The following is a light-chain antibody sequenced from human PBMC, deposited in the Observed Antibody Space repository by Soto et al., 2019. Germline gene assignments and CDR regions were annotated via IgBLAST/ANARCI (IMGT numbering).Light chain of an antibody. V-gene: IGKV3-11*01. CDR2: GAF. J-gene: IGKJ5*01. CDR1: PSVTNF. Sequence: PGERATLSCRASPSVTNFLAWYQQKPGQAPRLLIYGAFNRATGIPARFSGSGSGTDFTLTISSLEPEDFAVYYCQQRSNWPPEITFGQGTRLEI. CDR3: QQRSNWPPEIT.